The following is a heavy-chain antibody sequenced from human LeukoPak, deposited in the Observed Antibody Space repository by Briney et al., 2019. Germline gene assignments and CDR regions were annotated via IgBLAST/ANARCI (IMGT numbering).Heavy chain of an antibody. J-gene: IGHJ4*02. CDR3: ARDLGGSYYPYYFDY. Sequence: SETLSLTCTVSGGSISTYYWSWIRQPAGKGLEWLGRIYTSGSTNYNPSLKSRVTMSLDTSKNQFSLKLSSVTAADTALYYCARDLGGSYYPYYFDYWGQGTLVTVSS. CDR1: GGSISTYY. V-gene: IGHV4-4*07. D-gene: IGHD1-26*01. CDR2: IYTSGST.